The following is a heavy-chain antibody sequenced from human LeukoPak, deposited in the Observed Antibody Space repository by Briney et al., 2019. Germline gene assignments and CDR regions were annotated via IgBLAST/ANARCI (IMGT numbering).Heavy chain of an antibody. CDR2: INSDGSSS. V-gene: IGHV3-74*01. Sequence: PGGSLTLSCAASGFTLSRYWMHWVRQTPGKGLVWVSRINSDGSSSSYADSVKGRFTISRDNAKNTLYLQMNSLRVEDTAVYYCARDPFGSEGFWGQGTLVTVSS. J-gene: IGHJ4*02. D-gene: IGHD3-10*01. CDR3: ARDPFGSEGF. CDR1: GFTLSRYW.